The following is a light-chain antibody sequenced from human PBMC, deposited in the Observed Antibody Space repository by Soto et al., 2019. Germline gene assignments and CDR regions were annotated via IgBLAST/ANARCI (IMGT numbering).Light chain of an antibody. J-gene: IGKJ5*01. V-gene: IGKV1-9*01. Sequence: DIHSTQSPSFLSASVGDRVTITCRASQGISSYLAWYQQKPGKAPKLLIYAASTLQSGVPSRFSGSGSGTEFTLTISSLQPEDFATYYCQQLNNYPPITFGQGTRLEIK. CDR2: AAS. CDR1: QGISSY. CDR3: QQLNNYPPIT.